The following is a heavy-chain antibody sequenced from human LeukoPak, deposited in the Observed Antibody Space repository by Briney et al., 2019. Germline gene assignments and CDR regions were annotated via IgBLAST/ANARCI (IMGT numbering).Heavy chain of an antibody. CDR2: ISVYNGKT. J-gene: IGHJ4*02. D-gene: IGHD3-22*01. V-gene: IGHV1-18*04. Sequence: ASVKLSCKASGYSFISHGISWVRQAPGQGLEWVGWISVYNGKTDYAQNVQGRVTMTTDTSTNTAYMELRSLRSDDTAVYYCARDGYYYDSSGLDMDYWGQGTLVTVSS. CDR3: ARDGYYYDSSGLDMDY. CDR1: GYSFISHG.